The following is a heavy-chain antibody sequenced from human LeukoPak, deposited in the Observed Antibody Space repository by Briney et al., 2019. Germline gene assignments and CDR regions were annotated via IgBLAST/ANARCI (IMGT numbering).Heavy chain of an antibody. CDR1: GFTFSSYA. Sequence: GGSLRLSCAASGFTFSSYAMSWVRQAPGKGLEWVSAISGSGGSTYYADSVKGRFTISRVNSKNTLYLQMNSLRAEDTAVYYCAKDGAGGSYSYWGQGTLVTVSS. V-gene: IGHV3-23*01. CDR3: AKDGAGGSYSY. D-gene: IGHD1-26*01. CDR2: ISGSGGST. J-gene: IGHJ4*02.